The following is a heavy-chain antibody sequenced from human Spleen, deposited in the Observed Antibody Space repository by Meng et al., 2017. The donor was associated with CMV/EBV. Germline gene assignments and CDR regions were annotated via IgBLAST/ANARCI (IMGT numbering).Heavy chain of an antibody. D-gene: IGHD3-9*01. J-gene: IGHJ4*02. Sequence: GGSLRLSCAASGFTFRSYNINWVRQAPGKGLQWVSYISSSSSTIYCADSVKGRFTISRDNAKNSLYLQMNSLRADDTAVYYCARAAGNYDWLLIDYWGQGTLVTVSS. CDR2: ISSSSSTI. CDR1: GFTFRSYN. CDR3: ARAAGNYDWLLIDY. V-gene: IGHV3-48*04.